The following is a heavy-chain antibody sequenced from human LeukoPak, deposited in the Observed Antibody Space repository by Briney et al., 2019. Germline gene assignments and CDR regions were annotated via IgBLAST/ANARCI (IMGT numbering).Heavy chain of an antibody. D-gene: IGHD3-22*01. V-gene: IGHV4-39*01. CDR3: ARPSYYYDSSGYYSFDY. Sequence: SETLSLTCTVSGGSISSSSYYWGWIRQPPGKGLEWIGSIYYSGSTYYNPSLKSRVTISVDTSKNQFSLKLSSVTAADTAVYYCARPSYYYDSSGYYSFDYWGQETLVTVSS. J-gene: IGHJ4*02. CDR1: GGSISSSSYY. CDR2: IYYSGST.